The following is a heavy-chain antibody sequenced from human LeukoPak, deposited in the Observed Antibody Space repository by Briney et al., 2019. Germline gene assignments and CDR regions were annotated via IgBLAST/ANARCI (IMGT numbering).Heavy chain of an antibody. CDR1: GFTFDDYA. J-gene: IGHJ4*02. V-gene: IGHV3-9*01. CDR2: ISWNSGSI. CDR3: AKDLAPGGGDSCIDY. Sequence: GGSLRLSCAASGFTFDDYAMHWVRQAPGKGLEWVSRISWNSGSIDYADSVKGRFTFSRDNAKNSLYLQMNSLRPEDTALYYCAKDLAPGGGDSCIDYWGQGTLVTVSS. D-gene: IGHD2-2*01.